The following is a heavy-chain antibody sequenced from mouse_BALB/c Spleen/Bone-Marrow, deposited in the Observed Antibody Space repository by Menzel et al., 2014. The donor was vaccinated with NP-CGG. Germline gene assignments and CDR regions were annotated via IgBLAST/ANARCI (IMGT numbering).Heavy chain of an antibody. Sequence: QVQLQQSGAELAKPGASVKMSCKASGYSFTNYWMHWVKQRPGQGLEWIGYISPSTGYSEYNQKFKDKATLTADKSSNIAYMRLSSLTSEDSAVYYCARYGNYPLFAYWGQGTMVTVSA. V-gene: IGHV1-7*01. CDR2: ISPSTGYS. J-gene: IGHJ3*01. CDR1: GYSFTNYW. D-gene: IGHD2-1*01. CDR3: ARYGNYPLFAY.